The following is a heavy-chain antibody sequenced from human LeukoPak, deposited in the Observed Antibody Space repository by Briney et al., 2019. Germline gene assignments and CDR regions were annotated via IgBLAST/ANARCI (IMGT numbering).Heavy chain of an antibody. CDR1: GDSVSSNSAA. Sequence: SQTLSLTCAISGDSVSSNSAAWNWIRQSPSRGLEWLGRKYYRSKWYNDYAVSVKSRITINPDTSKNQSSLQPNSVTPEDTAVYYSARALAVAGTLSWFDPWGRGTLVTVSS. V-gene: IGHV6-1*01. D-gene: IGHD6-19*01. CDR2: KYYRSKWYN. J-gene: IGHJ5*02. CDR3: ARALAVAGTLSWFDP.